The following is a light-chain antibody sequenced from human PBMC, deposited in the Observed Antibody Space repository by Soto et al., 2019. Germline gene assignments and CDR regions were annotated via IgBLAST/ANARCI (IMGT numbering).Light chain of an antibody. J-gene: IGLJ2*01. CDR3: QSYDISLSVSVV. CDR2: GNT. CDR1: SSNIGAGYD. Sequence: QAVVTQPPSVSGAPGQRVTISCTGSSSNIGAGYDVQWYQQLPGAAPRLLIFGNTNRPSWVPDRFSGSRSRISASLAISVLQAEYEADYYCQSYDISLSVSVVFGGGTKVTVL. V-gene: IGLV1-40*01.